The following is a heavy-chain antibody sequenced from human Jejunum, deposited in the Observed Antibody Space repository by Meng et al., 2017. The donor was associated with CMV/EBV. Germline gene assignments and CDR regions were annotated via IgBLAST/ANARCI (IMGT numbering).Heavy chain of an antibody. CDR3: VKDHGGLNRGGTGPED. V-gene: IGHV3-30*02. J-gene: IGHJ4*02. D-gene: IGHD3/OR15-3a*01. Sequence: FTFRSYGMHWVRQAPGTGLEWVAFIRYDGNNRYYAESVRGRFTISRDNSRNTLYLEMSSLTTEDTVVYHCVKDHGGLNRGGTGPEDWGQGTLVTVSS. CDR1: FTFRSYG. CDR2: IRYDGNNR.